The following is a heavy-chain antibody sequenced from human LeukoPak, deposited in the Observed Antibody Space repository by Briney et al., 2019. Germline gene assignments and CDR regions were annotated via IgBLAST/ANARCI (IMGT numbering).Heavy chain of an antibody. CDR3: AKGAGGFSYYNWFDP. J-gene: IGHJ5*02. CDR2: IYYSGTT. D-gene: IGHD5-18*01. V-gene: IGHV4-34*01. CDR1: GGSFSGYY. Sequence: SETLSLTCAVYGGSFSGYYWGWIRQPPGKGLEWIGGIYYSGTTHYNPSLESRVTISVDTSKNQFSLKLASVTAADTAIYYCAKGAGGFSYYNWFDPWGQGTLVTVSS.